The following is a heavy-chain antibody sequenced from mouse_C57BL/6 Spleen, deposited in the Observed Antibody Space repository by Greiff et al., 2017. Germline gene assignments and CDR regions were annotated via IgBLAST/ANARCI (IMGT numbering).Heavy chain of an antibody. CDR2: INPSNGGT. D-gene: IGHD6-1*01. J-gene: IGHJ1*03. CDR1: GYTFTSYW. V-gene: IGHV1-53*01. CDR3: ARYRLKLLWYFDV. Sequence: VQLQQPGTELVKPGASVKLSCTASGYTFTSYWMHWVKQRPGPGLEWIGNINPSNGGTNYNEKFKSKATLTVDKSSSTAYMQLSSLTSEDSAVYYCARYRLKLLWYFDVWGTGTTVTVSS.